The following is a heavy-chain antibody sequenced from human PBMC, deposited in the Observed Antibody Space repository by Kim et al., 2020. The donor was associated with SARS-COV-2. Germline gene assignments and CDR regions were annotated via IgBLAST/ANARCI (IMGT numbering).Heavy chain of an antibody. D-gene: IGHD2-2*01. CDR1: GFTVSSFS. CDR3: ASHSYCSRSSCFN. V-gene: IGHV3-21*06. J-gene: IGHJ4*02. Sequence: GGSLRLSCAVSGFTVSSFSMNWVRQAPGKGLEWVASITYITNSKNYADSVKGRFTVSRDDAENSLFLQMDSLRVDDTAKYYCASHSYCSRSSCFNWGQGT. CDR2: ITYITNSK.